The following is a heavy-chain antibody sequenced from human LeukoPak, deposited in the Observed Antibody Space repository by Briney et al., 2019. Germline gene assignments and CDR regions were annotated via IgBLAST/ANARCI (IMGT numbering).Heavy chain of an antibody. Sequence: ASVKVSCKASGYTCTAYHRHWVRQAPGQGLEWMGIINPNDGSTSYAHRCQGRVTMTRDRYTSTVYMELSSLRSEDTAVYYYARGTQIDSSVYYAGHFDYWGQGTLVTVSS. CDR3: ARGTQIDSSVYYAGHFDY. CDR2: INPNDGST. V-gene: IGHV1-46*01. D-gene: IGHD3-22*01. J-gene: IGHJ4*02. CDR1: GYTCTAYH.